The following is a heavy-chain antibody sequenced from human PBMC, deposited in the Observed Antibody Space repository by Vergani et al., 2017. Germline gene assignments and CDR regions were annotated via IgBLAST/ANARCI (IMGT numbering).Heavy chain of an antibody. V-gene: IGHV1-69*13. D-gene: IGHD2-2*01. Sequence: QVQLVQSGAEVKKPGASVKVSCKASGYTFTSYGISWVRQAPGQGLEWMGRIIPIFGTANYAQKFQGRVTITADESTSTAYMELSSLRSEDTAVYYCARDLTPFRYYAPSEPQHWGQGTLVTVSS. CDR3: ARDLTPFRYYAPSEPQH. CDR2: IIPIFGTA. J-gene: IGHJ1*01. CDR1: GYTFTSYG.